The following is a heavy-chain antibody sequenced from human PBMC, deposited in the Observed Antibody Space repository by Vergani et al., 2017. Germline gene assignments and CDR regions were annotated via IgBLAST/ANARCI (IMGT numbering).Heavy chain of an antibody. Sequence: QVQLAESGGGVVQPGRSLRLSCAASGFTFSSYGMHWVRQAPGKGLEWVAVISYDGSNKYYADSVKGRFTISRDNSKNTLYLQMNSLRAEDTAVYYCAKDGERYYDFWSGYYSVGYWGQGTLVTVSS. J-gene: IGHJ4*02. CDR2: ISYDGSNK. CDR3: AKDGERYYDFWSGYYSVGY. V-gene: IGHV3-30*18. CDR1: GFTFSSYG. D-gene: IGHD3-3*01.